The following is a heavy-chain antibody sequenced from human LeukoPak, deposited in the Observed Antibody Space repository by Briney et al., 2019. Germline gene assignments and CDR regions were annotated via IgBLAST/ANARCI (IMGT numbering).Heavy chain of an antibody. D-gene: IGHD3-10*01. V-gene: IGHV3-11*04. J-gene: IGHJ4*02. CDR3: AKDQAAAVLLLLPGLFDY. CDR2: ISSSGSTI. Sequence: GGSLRLSCAASGFTFSDYYMSWIRQAPGKGLEWVSYISSSGSTIYYADSVKGRFTISRDNAKNSLYLQMNSLRAEDTAVYYCAKDQAAAVLLLLPGLFDYWGQGTLVTVSS. CDR1: GFTFSDYY.